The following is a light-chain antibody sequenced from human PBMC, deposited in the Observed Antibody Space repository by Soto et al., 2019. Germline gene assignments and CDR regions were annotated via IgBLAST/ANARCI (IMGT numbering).Light chain of an antibody. J-gene: IGKJ1*01. Sequence: QSVSSSYLAWYQQKPGQAPRLLIYGASSRATGIPYRASGSVSGTDLTLTIRRLEPEDFGVYDCQHSGRPPTWTFGQGTKVDIK. CDR2: GAS. V-gene: IGKV3-20*01. CDR3: QHSGRPPTWT. CDR1: QSVSSSY.